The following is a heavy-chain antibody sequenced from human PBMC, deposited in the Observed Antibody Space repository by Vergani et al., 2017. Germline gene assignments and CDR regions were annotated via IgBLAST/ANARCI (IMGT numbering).Heavy chain of an antibody. CDR1: GFTFIMHA. D-gene: IGHD2-15*01. J-gene: IGHJ4*02. CDR2: IRSDESRR. CDR3: AKEGGGYCSGGTCYPEY. Sequence: VQLLESGGDLVQPGGSLRLSCAASGFTFIMHAMSWVRQAPGKGLEWVASIRSDESRRYYGDSMEGPFTISRDNSKNTLYLQMKSLRPEDTAVYYCAKEGGGYCSGGTCYPEYWGQGTLVIVSS. V-gene: IGHV3-30*02.